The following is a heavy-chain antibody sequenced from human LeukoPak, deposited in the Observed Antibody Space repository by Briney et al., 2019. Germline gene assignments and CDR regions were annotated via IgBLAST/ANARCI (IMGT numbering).Heavy chain of an antibody. D-gene: IGHD6-19*01. Sequence: GGSLRLSCAASGFSFSRYVMYWVRQAPGKGLEYVSAISSNGGSTYYPNSVKGRFTIYRDNSKNILYLQMDSLRDEDMAVYYCARPYINAGYSSGWFDYWGRGILVTVSS. J-gene: IGHJ5*01. CDR3: ARPYINAGYSSGWFDY. CDR1: GFSFSRYV. CDR2: ISSNGGST. V-gene: IGHV3-64*01.